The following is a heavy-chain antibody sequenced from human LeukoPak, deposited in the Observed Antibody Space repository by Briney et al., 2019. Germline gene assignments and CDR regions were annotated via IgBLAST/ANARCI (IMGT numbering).Heavy chain of an antibody. J-gene: IGHJ5*02. D-gene: IGHD3-10*01. CDR1: GFTFSRYG. V-gene: IGHV3-30*03. Sequence: GGSLRLSCVASGFTFSRYGMHWVRQAPGKGLEWVAVISHDGSNKYYVDSVKGRFTISRDKSKNTLYLQMNSLRADDTAVYYCARGLEVMVRGGRWFDPWGQGTLVTVSS. CDR3: ARGLEVMVRGGRWFDP. CDR2: ISHDGSNK.